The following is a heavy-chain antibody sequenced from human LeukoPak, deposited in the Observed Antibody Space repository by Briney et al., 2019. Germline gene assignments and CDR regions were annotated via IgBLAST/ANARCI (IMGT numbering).Heavy chain of an antibody. J-gene: IGHJ4*02. V-gene: IGHV1-46*01. D-gene: IGHD5-18*01. CDR1: GYTFTSYY. Sequence: ASVKVSCKASGYTFTSYYMHWVRQAPGQGLEWMGIINPSGGSTSYAQKFQGRVTMTRDMSTSTVYMALSSLRSEDTAVYCCARSSDNYGYVVVYWGQGTLVTVSS. CDR2: INPSGGST. CDR3: ARSSDNYGYVVVY.